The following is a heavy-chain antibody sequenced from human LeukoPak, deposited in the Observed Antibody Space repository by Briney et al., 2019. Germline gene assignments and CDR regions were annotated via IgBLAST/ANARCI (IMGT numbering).Heavy chain of an antibody. Sequence: GASVKVSCKASGYTFTSYGISWVRQAPGQGLEWMGWISAYNGNTDYAQKLQGRVTMTTDTSTTTAYMELRRLRSDDTAVYYCARDRVEDKVMVTVPDYWGQGTLVTVSS. CDR2: ISAYNGNT. CDR3: ARDRVEDKVMVTVPDY. CDR1: GYTFTSYG. J-gene: IGHJ4*02. V-gene: IGHV1-18*01. D-gene: IGHD5-18*01.